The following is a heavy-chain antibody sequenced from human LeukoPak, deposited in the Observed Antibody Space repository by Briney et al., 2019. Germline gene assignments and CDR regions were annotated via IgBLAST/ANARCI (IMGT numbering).Heavy chain of an antibody. V-gene: IGHV1-8*03. CDR1: GYTFTSYD. D-gene: IGHD1-14*01. CDR2: MNPNSGNT. J-gene: IGHJ3*02. CDR3: ARDYRQAGWAHEPDAFDI. Sequence: GASVKVSCKASGYTFTSYDINWVRQATGQGLERMGWMNPNSGNTGYAQKFQGRVTITRNTSISTAYMELSSLRSEDTAVYYCARDYRQAGWAHEPDAFDIWGQGTMVTVSS.